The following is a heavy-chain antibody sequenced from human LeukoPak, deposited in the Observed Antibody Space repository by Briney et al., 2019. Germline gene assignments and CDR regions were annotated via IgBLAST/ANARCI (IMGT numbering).Heavy chain of an antibody. J-gene: IGHJ3*02. V-gene: IGHV3-23*01. Sequence: GGSLRLSCAASGFTFSSYAMSWVRQAPGKGLEWVSAISGSGGSTYYADSVKGRFTISRDNSKNTLYLQMNSLRAEDTAVYYCANFLSRIRLWLRDAFDIWGQGTMVTVSS. CDR3: ANFLSRIRLWLRDAFDI. CDR2: ISGSGGST. CDR1: GFTFSSYA. D-gene: IGHD5-18*01.